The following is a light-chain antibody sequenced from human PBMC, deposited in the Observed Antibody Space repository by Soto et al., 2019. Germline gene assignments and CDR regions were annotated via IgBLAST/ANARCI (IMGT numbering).Light chain of an antibody. V-gene: IGKV3-15*01. J-gene: IGKJ2*01. CDR1: QSVSSN. CDR2: GAS. CDR3: HQYDDGPYT. Sequence: EIEMTQSPATLSLSPGERATLSCRASQSVSSNVAWYQQIPGQTPRLLIYGASTRATGIPVRFSGSGSGTEFTLTISSLQSEDFAVYYCHQYDDGPYTFGQGTKVDI.